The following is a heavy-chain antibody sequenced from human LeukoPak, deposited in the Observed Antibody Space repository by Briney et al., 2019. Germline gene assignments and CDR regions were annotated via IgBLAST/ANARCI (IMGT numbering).Heavy chain of an antibody. J-gene: IGHJ6*03. D-gene: IGHD5-24*01. CDR1: GGSFSGYY. CDR3: ARHYNYRSQRHYYYYMDV. CDR2: INHSGST. V-gene: IGHV4-34*01. Sequence: SETLSLTCAVYGGSFSGYYWSWIRQPPGKGLEWIGEINHSGSTNYNPSLKSRVTISVDTSKNQFSLKLSSVTATDTAVYYCARHYNYRSQRHYYYYMDVWGKGTTVTVSS.